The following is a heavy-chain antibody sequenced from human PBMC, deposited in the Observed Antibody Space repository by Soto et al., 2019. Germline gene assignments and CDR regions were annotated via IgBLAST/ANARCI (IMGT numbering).Heavy chain of an antibody. Sequence: PXGTLSLTCTVSGGSVSSNYWTWIRQPPVKGLEWIGYVYNSGSTNYNPSLKSRVTISEDTSKSQFSLKVNSMTAADTAGYYCARYRREAVAGYTLDNWGQGILVTVSS. CDR3: ARYRREAVAGYTLDN. CDR2: VYNSGST. J-gene: IGHJ4*02. D-gene: IGHD6-13*01. V-gene: IGHV4-59*02. CDR1: GGSVSSNY.